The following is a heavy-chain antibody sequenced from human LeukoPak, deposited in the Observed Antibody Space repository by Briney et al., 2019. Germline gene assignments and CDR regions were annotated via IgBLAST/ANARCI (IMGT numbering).Heavy chain of an antibody. D-gene: IGHD6-25*01. V-gene: IGHV3-21*01. CDR2: ISSSSNYI. CDR3: SRDPDSGY. J-gene: IGHJ4*02. CDR1: GSTFSSYA. Sequence: RRSLTPSCAASGSTFSSYAMTWVRHPPGKGLEWVSSISSSSNYIYYADTVKGRFTISRDNAKNSLYLQMNSLRVEDTAVYYCSRDPDSGYWGQGTLVTVSS.